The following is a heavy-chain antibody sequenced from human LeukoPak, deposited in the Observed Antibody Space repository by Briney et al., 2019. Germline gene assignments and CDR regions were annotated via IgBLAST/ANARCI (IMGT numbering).Heavy chain of an antibody. V-gene: IGHV4-59*08. CDR3: ARHGYSYGPQPFDY. J-gene: IGHJ4*02. CDR1: GGSISSYY. Sequence: SETLSLTCTVSGGSISSYYWSRIRQPPGKGLEWIGYIYYSGSINYNPSLKSRVTISVDTSKNQFSLKLSSVTAADTAVYYCARHGYSYGPQPFDYWGQGTLVTVSS. D-gene: IGHD5-18*01. CDR2: IYYSGSI.